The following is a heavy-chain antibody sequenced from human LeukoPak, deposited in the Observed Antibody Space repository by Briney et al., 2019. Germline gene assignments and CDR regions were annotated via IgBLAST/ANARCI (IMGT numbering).Heavy chain of an antibody. D-gene: IGHD2-2*01. Sequence: GESLKISCKGSGYNFVTYWIGWVRQMPGKGLEWMGIIYPGDSDTRYSPSFQGQVTISADKSIGTAYLQWGSLKASDTAMYYCAVIYCRSTICYEEGGAFDYWGQGTLVTVSS. CDR2: IYPGDSDT. V-gene: IGHV5-51*01. J-gene: IGHJ4*02. CDR1: GYNFVTYW. CDR3: AVIYCRSTICYEEGGAFDY.